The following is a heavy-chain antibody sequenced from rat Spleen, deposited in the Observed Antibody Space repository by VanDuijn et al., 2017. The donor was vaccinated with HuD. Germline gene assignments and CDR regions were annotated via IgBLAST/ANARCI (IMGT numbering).Heavy chain of an antibody. J-gene: IGHJ3*01. CDR1: GFTFSDYY. CDR3: TTGERGFAY. V-gene: IGHV5-20*01. CDR2: ISYDGTAT. Sequence: EVQLVESDGGLVQPGGSLKISCSASGFTFSDYYMAWVRQAPTKGLEWVALISYDGTATYYRDSVKGRFTISRDDAKSTLYLQMDSLRSEDTATYYCTTGERGFAYWGQGTLVTVSS.